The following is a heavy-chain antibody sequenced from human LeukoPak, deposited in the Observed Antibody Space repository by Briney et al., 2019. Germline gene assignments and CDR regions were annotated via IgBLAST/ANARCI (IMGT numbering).Heavy chain of an antibody. CDR1: GYTFTNDG. CDR3: ARTPLGKMHAFDI. Sequence: ASVKVSCKASGYTFTNDGISWVLQAPGQGLEWMGWIGTKSGNTNYAPSFQARVTLTTDTSSTTAYMELRSLTSDDTAAYYCARTPLGKMHAFDIWGQGTIVTVSS. CDR2: IGTKSGNT. J-gene: IGHJ3*02. D-gene: IGHD7-27*01. V-gene: IGHV1-18*01.